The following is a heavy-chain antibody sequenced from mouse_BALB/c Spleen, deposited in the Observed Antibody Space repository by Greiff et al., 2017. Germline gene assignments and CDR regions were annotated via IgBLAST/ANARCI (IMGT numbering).Heavy chain of an antibody. CDR1: GFSLTSYG. CDR3: ASYGNYDGAY. V-gene: IGHV2-2*02. J-gene: IGHJ3*01. Sequence: QVHVKQSGPGLVQPSQSLSITCTVSGFSLTSYGVHWVRQSPGKGLEWLGVIWSGGSTDYNAAFISRLSISKDNSKSQVFFKMNSLQANDTAIYYCASYGNYDGAYWGQGTLVTVSA. CDR2: IWSGGST. D-gene: IGHD2-1*01.